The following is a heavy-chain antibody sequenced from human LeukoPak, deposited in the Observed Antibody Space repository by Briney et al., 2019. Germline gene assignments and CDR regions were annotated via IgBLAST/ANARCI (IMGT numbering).Heavy chain of an antibody. Sequence: SETLSLTCTVSGGSISSYYWSWIRQPPGKGLEWIGYIFYSGSTNYNPSLKSRVTISVDTSKNQFSLKLSSVTAADTAVYYCARHMGLGYSYGYPYFDYWGQGTLVTVSS. J-gene: IGHJ4*02. V-gene: IGHV4-59*08. CDR1: GGSISSYY. CDR3: ARHMGLGYSYGYPYFDY. CDR2: IFYSGST. D-gene: IGHD5-18*01.